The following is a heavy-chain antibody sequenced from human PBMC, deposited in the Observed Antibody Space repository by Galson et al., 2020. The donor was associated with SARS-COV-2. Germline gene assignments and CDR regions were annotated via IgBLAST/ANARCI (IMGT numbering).Heavy chain of an antibody. J-gene: IGHJ4*02. CDR3: ALLRPPWYYGSGSFGY. CDR2: IDWDDDK. D-gene: IGHD3-10*01. V-gene: IGHV2-70*01. CDR1: GFSLSTSGMC. Sequence: SGPTLVKPTQTLTLTCTFSGFSLSTSGMCVSWIRQPPGKALEWLALIDWDDDKYYSTSLKTRLTISKDTSKNQVVLTMTHMDPVDTATYYCALLRPPWYYGSGSFGYWGQGTLVTVSS.